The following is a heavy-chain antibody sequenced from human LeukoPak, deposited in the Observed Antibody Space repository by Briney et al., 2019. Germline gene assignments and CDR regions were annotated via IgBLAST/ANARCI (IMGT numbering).Heavy chain of an antibody. CDR3: ARDRGPFGY. CDR2: IYYSGNT. D-gene: IGHD3-10*01. Sequence: ASETLSLTCTVSGGSISSYYWSCIRQPPGKGLEWIGYIYYSGNTSYNPSLQSRVTISVDTSKNQLSLKVGCVTAADTAVYYCARDRGPFGYWGQGTLDTVTS. J-gene: IGHJ4*02. CDR1: GGSISSYY. V-gene: IGHV4-59*01.